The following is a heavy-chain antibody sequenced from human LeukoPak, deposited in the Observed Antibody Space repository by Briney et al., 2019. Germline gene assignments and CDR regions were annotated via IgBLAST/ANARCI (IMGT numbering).Heavy chain of an antibody. V-gene: IGHV3-33*01. Sequence: GRSLRLSCAASGFTFSSYGMHWVRQAPGKGLEWVAVIWYDGSNKYHADSVKGRFTISRDNSKNTLYLQMNSLRAEDTAVYYCARERGWLNDYNWFDPWGQGTLVTVSS. D-gene: IGHD3-22*01. CDR1: GFTFSSYG. CDR3: ARERGWLNDYNWFDP. J-gene: IGHJ5*02. CDR2: IWYDGSNK.